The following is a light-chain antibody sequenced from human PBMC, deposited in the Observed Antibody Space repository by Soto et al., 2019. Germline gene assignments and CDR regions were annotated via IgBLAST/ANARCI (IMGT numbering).Light chain of an antibody. CDR1: SSDVGAYNY. CDR3: TSYAGTYSFFYV. Sequence: QSALTQPPSASGSPGQSVTISCTGTSSDVGAYNYVSWYQQLPGKAPKLIIYEVSKRPSGVPDRFSGSKSGNTASLTVSWLQAEDEADYYCTSYAGTYSFFYVFGTGTKVTVL. V-gene: IGLV2-8*01. J-gene: IGLJ1*01. CDR2: EVS.